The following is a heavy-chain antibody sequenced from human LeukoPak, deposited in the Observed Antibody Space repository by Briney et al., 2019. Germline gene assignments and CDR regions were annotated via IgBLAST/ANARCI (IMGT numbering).Heavy chain of an antibody. V-gene: IGHV4-59*01. CDR2: IYYSGST. J-gene: IGHJ5*02. D-gene: IGHD2-2*01. CDR3: ARDDRSPLVPAATYNWFDP. Sequence: SETLSLTCTVSGGSISSYYWSWIRQPPGKGLEWIGYIYYSGSTNYNPSLKSRVTISVDTSKNQFSLKLSSVTAADTAVYYCARDDRSPLVPAATYNWFDPWGQGTLVTVSS. CDR1: GGSISSYY.